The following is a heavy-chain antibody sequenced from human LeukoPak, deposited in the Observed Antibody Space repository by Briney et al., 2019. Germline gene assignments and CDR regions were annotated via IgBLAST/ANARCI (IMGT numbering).Heavy chain of an antibody. Sequence: GESLRLSCAASGFTFSSYAMNWVRQAPGRGLEWVSYIGSSYNIYYADSVNGRFTISRDNAKNSLYLQMNSLGAEDTAVYYCVRDRDWAFAYWGQGTLVTVSS. CDR2: IGSSYNI. J-gene: IGHJ4*02. CDR3: VRDRDWAFAY. CDR1: GFTFSSYA. V-gene: IGHV3-48*01. D-gene: IGHD2-21*01.